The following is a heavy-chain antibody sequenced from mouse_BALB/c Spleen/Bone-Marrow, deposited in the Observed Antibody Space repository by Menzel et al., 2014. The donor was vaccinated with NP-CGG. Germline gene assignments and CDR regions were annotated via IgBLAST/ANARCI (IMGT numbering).Heavy chain of an antibody. CDR1: GFTLSSYG. V-gene: IGHV5-6*01. CDR2: ISSGGSYT. D-gene: IGHD2-4*01. J-gene: IGHJ2*01. Sequence: DVHLVESGGDLVKPGGSLKLPCAASGFTLSSYGMSWVRPTPDKRLEWVATISSGGSYTYYPDSVKGRFTISRDNAKNTLYLQRISLKSEDTAMYYCAIHDYDEENFDYWGQGTTLTVSS. CDR3: AIHDYDEENFDY.